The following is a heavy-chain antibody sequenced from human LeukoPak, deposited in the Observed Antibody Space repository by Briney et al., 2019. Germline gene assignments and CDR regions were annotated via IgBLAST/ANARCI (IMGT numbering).Heavy chain of an antibody. D-gene: IGHD6-19*01. CDR3: ASRIAVAGTAFDY. J-gene: IGHJ4*02. CDR2: IYYSGST. CDR1: GGSISSSSYY. V-gene: IGHV4-39*01. Sequence: PSETLSLTSTVSGGSISSSSYYWGWIRQPPGKGLEWIGSIYYSGSTYYNPSLKSRVTISVDTSKNQFSLKLSSVTAADTAVYYCASRIAVAGTAFDYWGQGTLVTVSS.